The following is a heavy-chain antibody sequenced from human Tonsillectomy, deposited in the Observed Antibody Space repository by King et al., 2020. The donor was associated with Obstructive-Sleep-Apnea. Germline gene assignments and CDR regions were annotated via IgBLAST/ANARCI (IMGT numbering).Heavy chain of an antibody. CDR1: AFAFSNYW. Sequence: VQLVESGGGLVHPGGSLRLSCAASAFAFSNYWMTWVRQAPGKGLEWVASINQDGSERYYVDSVKGRFTISRDNVRNLLYLQVNSPRAEDTAVYYCARRTQFSGGYGMDVWGQGTTVTVSS. D-gene: IGHD6-19*01. J-gene: IGHJ6*02. CDR2: INQDGSER. V-gene: IGHV3-7*03. CDR3: ARRTQFSGGYGMDV.